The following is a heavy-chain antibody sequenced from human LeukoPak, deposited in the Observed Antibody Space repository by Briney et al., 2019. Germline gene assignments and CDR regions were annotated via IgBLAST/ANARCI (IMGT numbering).Heavy chain of an antibody. Sequence: QPGRSLRLSCAASGFTFSSYAMHWVRQAPGKGLEWVAVISYDGSNKYYADSVKGRFTISRDNSKNTLYLQMNSLRAEDTAVYYCARGGYSSSWYVDYWGQGTLVTVSS. CDR1: GFTFSSYA. J-gene: IGHJ4*02. V-gene: IGHV3-30-3*01. CDR3: ARGGYSSSWYVDY. D-gene: IGHD6-13*01. CDR2: ISYDGSNK.